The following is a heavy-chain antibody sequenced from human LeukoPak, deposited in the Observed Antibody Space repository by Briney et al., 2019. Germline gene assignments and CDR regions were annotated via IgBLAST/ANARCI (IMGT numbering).Heavy chain of an antibody. J-gene: IGHJ6*03. CDR3: ARGDCSGSICYSPMDV. Sequence: PSQTLSLTCAVSGGSISSGGYSWSWIRQPPGKGLEWIGYIYYSGSTYYNPSLKSRVTISVDTSKNQFSLKVSSVTAADTAVYYCARGDCSGSICYSPMDVWGTGTTVTVSS. CDR1: GGSISSGGYS. V-gene: IGHV4-30-4*07. D-gene: IGHD2-21*01. CDR2: IYYSGST.